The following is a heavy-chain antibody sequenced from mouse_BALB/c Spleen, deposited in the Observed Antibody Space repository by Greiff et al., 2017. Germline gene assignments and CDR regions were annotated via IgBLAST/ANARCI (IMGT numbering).Heavy chain of an antibody. V-gene: IGHV5-12-2*01. CDR2: ISNGGGST. D-gene: IGHD1-1*01. J-gene: IGHJ4*01. Sequence: EVQGVESGGGLVQPGGSLKLSCAASGFTFSSYTMSWVRQTPEKRLEWVAYISNGGGSTYYPDTVKGRFTISRDNAKNTLYLQMSSLKSEDTAMYYCARHGSSYDAMDYWGQGTSVTVSS. CDR1: GFTFSSYT. CDR3: ARHGSSYDAMDY.